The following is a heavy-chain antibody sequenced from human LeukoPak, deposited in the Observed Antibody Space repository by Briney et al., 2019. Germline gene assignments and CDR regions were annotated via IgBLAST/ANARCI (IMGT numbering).Heavy chain of an antibody. Sequence: GGSLRLSCAASGLTFSSYAMHWVRQAPGKGLEWVAVISYDGSNKYYADSVKGRFAISRDNSKDTLYLQIDSLRAEDTAIYYCAKGRNAFDIWGQGTMVTVSS. CDR1: GLTFSSYA. CDR2: ISYDGSNK. J-gene: IGHJ3*02. V-gene: IGHV3-30*09. CDR3: AKGRNAFDI.